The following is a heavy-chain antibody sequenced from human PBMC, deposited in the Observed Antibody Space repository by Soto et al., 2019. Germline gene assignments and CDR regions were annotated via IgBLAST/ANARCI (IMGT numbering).Heavy chain of an antibody. V-gene: IGHV4-30-4*01. CDR3: ARARGYSYDSSGYYLGD. CDR2: IYYSGST. Sequence: QVQLQESGPGLVKPSQTLSLTCTVSGGSISSGDYYWSWIRQPPGKGLEWIGYIYYSGSTYYNPSLKSRVTISVDTSKNQFSLKLSSVTAADTAVYYCARARGYSYDSSGYYLGDWGQGTLVTVSS. CDR1: GGSISSGDYY. J-gene: IGHJ4*02. D-gene: IGHD3-22*01.